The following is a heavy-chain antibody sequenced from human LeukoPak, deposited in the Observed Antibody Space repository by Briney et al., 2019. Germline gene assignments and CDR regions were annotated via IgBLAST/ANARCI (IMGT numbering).Heavy chain of an antibody. V-gene: IGHV4-4*07. CDR2: IYTSGST. CDR3: ARDSYYDFWSGYYDPFDY. CDR1: GGSISSYY. Sequence: SETLSLTCTVSGGSISSYYWSWIRQPAGKGLEWIGRIYTSGSTNYNPSLKSRVTMSVDTSKNQFSLKLSSVTAADTAVYYCARDSYYDFWSGYYDPFDYWGQGTLVTVSS. D-gene: IGHD3-3*01. J-gene: IGHJ4*02.